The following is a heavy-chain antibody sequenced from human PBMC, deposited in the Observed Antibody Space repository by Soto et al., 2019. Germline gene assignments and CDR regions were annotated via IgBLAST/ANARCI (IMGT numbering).Heavy chain of an antibody. D-gene: IGHD3-3*01. CDR3: ARALWNGYPAFFDC. J-gene: IGHJ4*02. V-gene: IGHV3-21*01. CDR1: GFTFSSYS. Sequence: GSLRLSCAASGFTFSSYSMNWVRQAPGKGLEWVSSISSSSSYIYYADSVKGRFTISRDNAKNSLYLQMNSLRAEDTAVYYRARALWNGYPAFFDCWGQGTLVTVSS. CDR2: ISSSSSYI.